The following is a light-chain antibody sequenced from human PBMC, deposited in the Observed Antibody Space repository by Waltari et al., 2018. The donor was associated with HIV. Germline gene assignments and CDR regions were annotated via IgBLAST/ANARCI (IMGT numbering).Light chain of an antibody. J-gene: IGKJ1*01. Sequence: DIQMTQSPSSLSASIGDRVPITCRASQSINTYLNWYQQKPGKAPNLLIYVASNLQSGVPSRFSGSGSGTDFTLTISSLQPEDFATYYCQQSHSAPLAFGQGTKVELK. CDR2: VAS. V-gene: IGKV1-39*01. CDR3: QQSHSAPLA. CDR1: QSINTY.